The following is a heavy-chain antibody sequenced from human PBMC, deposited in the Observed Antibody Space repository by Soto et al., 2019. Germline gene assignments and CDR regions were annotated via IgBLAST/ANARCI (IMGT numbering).Heavy chain of an antibody. CDR3: ARGPQSGETAMVRSYFDY. Sequence: GGSLRLSCAASGFTFSSYDMSWVRQAPGKGLEWVSSVATNGYPYYRDSIKGRFTISRDNSRNTFYLQMNSLRAEDTAVYYCARGPQSGETAMVRSYFDYWGQGTLVTVSS. CDR1: GFTFSSYD. D-gene: IGHD5-18*01. J-gene: IGHJ4*02. CDR2: VATNGYP. V-gene: IGHV3-23*01.